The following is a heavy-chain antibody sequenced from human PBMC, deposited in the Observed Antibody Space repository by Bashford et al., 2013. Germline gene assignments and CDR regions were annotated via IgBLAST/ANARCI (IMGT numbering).Heavy chain of an antibody. Sequence: VASVKVSCKALQYTFTGYYLHWVRRAPGRGLEWMGWINPDGGATSYAQKFQGRVTMTRDTSINTAYLDLSRLRSDDTAVYYCARWPRGYSNAYRQQNSWFDPWGQGTLVTVSS. CDR3: ARWPRGYSNAYRQQNSWFDP. V-gene: IGHV1-2*02. J-gene: IGHJ5*02. CDR2: INPDGGAT. D-gene: IGHD5-18*01. CDR1: QYTFTGYY.